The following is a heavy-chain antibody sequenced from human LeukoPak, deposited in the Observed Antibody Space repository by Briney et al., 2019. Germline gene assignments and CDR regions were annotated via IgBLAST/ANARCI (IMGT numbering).Heavy chain of an antibody. CDR2: IRYDGSNK. Sequence: GGSLRLSCAASGFTFSSYGMHWVRQAPGKGLEWVAFIRYDGSNKYYADSVKGRFTISRDNSKNTLYLQMNSLRAEDTAVYYCAKPRYCSSTSRYRTSSWFDPWGQGTLVTVSS. D-gene: IGHD2-2*01. J-gene: IGHJ5*02. CDR3: AKPRYCSSTSRYRTSSWFDP. V-gene: IGHV3-30*02. CDR1: GFTFSSYG.